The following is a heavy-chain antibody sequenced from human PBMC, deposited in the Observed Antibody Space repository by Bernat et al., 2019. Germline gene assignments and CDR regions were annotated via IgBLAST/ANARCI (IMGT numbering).Heavy chain of an antibody. CDR2: INHSGST. CDR1: GGSFSGYY. Sequence: QVQLQQWGAGLLKPSETLSLTCAVYGGSFSGYYWSWIRQPPGKGLEWIGEINHSGSTNYNPSLKSRVTIPVDTSKNQFSLKLSSVTAADTAVYYCARSLTYYYYMDVWGKGTTVTVSS. CDR3: ARSLTYYYYMDV. V-gene: IGHV4-34*01. J-gene: IGHJ6*03.